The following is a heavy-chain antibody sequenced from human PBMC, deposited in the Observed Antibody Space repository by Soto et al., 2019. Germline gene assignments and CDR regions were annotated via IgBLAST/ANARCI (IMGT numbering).Heavy chain of an antibody. CDR1: GGSFSDYY. CDR3: ARLSSGGYYTMAY. J-gene: IGHJ4*01. D-gene: IGHD1-26*01. V-gene: IGHV4-59*08. Sequence: SETLSLTCAVYGGSFSDYYWSWVRQPPGKGLEWIGYISDSGSTNYNPSLKSRVTISVDMSRNQFSLKLNSLIAADTAVYYCARLSSGGYYTMAYWGQGTLVTVSS. CDR2: ISDSGST.